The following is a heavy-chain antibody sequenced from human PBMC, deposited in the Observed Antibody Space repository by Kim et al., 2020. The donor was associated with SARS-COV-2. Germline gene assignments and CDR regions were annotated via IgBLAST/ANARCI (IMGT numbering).Heavy chain of an antibody. CDR2: ISGSGGST. V-gene: IGHV3-23*01. CDR3: AKSEKALAYYYYYGMDV. D-gene: IGHD1-1*01. Sequence: GGSLRLSCAASGFTFSSYAMSWVRQAPGKGLEWVSAISGSGGSTYYADSVKGRFTISRDNSKNTLYLQMNSLRAEDTAVYYCAKSEKALAYYYYYGMDVWGQGTTVTVSS. J-gene: IGHJ6*02. CDR1: GFTFSSYA.